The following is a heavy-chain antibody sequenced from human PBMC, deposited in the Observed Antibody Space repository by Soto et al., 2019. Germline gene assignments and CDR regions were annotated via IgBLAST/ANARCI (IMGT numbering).Heavy chain of an antibody. CDR1: VFTFSSYA. CDR2: ISGSGGST. J-gene: IGHJ6*02. Sequence: GALRLSGAASVFTFSSYAMSWVRQAPGKGLEWVSAISGSGGSTYYADSVKGRFTISRDNSKNTLYLQMNSLRAEDTAVYYCAKDRGDYGYYYGMDVWGQGTTVTVSS. V-gene: IGHV3-23*01. CDR3: AKDRGDYGYYYGMDV. D-gene: IGHD4-17*01.